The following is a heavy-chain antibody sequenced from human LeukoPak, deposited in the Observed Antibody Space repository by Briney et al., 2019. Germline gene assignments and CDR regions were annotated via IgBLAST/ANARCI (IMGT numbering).Heavy chain of an antibody. CDR1: GFTFSSYA. V-gene: IGHV3-23*01. Sequence: PGGSLRLSCAASGFTFSSYAMSWVRQAPGKGLEWVSAISGSGGSTYYADSVKGRFAISKDNAKNSLYLQMNSLRVEDTAVYYCAKVGRSGWPLDNWGQGTLVTVSS. J-gene: IGHJ4*02. CDR3: AKVGRSGWPLDN. D-gene: IGHD6-19*01. CDR2: ISGSGGST.